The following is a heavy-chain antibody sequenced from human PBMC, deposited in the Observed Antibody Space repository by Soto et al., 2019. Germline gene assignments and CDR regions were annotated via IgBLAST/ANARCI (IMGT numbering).Heavy chain of an antibody. J-gene: IGHJ4*02. CDR2: TYYRSKWYS. D-gene: IGHD6-19*01. Sequence: SQTLSLTCAISGDSVSNNNAAWNWNRQSPSRGLEWLGRTYYRSKWYSDYAVSVRSRITINPDTSKNQFSLLLSSVTPEDTAVFYCAKERSSGWSFDYWGQGTLVTVSS. V-gene: IGHV6-1*01. CDR1: GDSVSNNNAA. CDR3: AKERSSGWSFDY.